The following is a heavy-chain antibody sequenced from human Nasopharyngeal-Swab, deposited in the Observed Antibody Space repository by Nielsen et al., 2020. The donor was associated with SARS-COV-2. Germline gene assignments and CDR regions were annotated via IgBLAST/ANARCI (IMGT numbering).Heavy chain of an antibody. D-gene: IGHD1-14*01. CDR1: GFTFSSYS. V-gene: IGHV3-48*01. J-gene: IGHJ4*02. CDR2: ISSSSSTI. CDR3: AREEELGTAYYFDY. Sequence: GASLKISCAASGFTFSSYSMNWVRQAPGKGLEWVSYISSSSSTIYYADSVKGRFTISRDNAKNSLYLQMNSLRAEDTAVYYCAREEELGTAYYFDYWGQGNLVTVSS.